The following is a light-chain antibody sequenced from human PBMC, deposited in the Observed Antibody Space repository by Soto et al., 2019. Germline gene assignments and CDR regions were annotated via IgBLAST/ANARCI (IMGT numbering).Light chain of an antibody. Sequence: PSTLSASVGDRVTITCRASQSISSWLAWYQQKPGKAPKLLIYDASSLESGVPSRFSGSGSGTEFTLTISSLQPDDFATYYCQQSYSTPITFGQGTRLEIK. V-gene: IGKV1-5*01. CDR3: QQSYSTPIT. J-gene: IGKJ5*01. CDR1: QSISSW. CDR2: DAS.